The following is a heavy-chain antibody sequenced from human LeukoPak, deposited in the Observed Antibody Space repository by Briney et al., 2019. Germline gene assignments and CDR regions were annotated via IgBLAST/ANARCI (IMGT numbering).Heavy chain of an antibody. V-gene: IGHV3-48*03. J-gene: IGHJ4*02. D-gene: IGHD5-18*01. CDR3: AGGYSYGSDFDY. CDR1: GFTFSSYE. CDR2: ISSSGSTM. Sequence: GGSLRLSCAASGFTFSSYEMNWVRQAPGKGLERVSYISSSGSTMYYADSVKGRFTISRDNAKNSLYLQMNSLRAEDTAVYYCAGGYSYGSDFDYWGQGTLVTVSS.